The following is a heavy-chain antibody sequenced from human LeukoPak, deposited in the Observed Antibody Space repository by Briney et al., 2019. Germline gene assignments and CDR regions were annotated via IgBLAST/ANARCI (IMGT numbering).Heavy chain of an antibody. V-gene: IGHV3-48*03. Sequence: PGGSLSLSCAASGFTFTNFEMNWVRQAPGKGLEWVLYISYSGSTTSYADSVKGRFTISRDNAKNSLYLQMNSLRAEDTAVYHCARAGTPAFHPWGQGTLVTVSS. CDR1: GFTFTNFE. J-gene: IGHJ5*02. D-gene: IGHD1-1*01. CDR2: ISYSGSTT. CDR3: ARAGTPAFHP.